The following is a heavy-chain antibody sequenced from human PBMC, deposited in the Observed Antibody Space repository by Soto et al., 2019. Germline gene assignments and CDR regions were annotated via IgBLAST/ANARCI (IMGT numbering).Heavy chain of an antibody. CDR1: GGSISSYY. D-gene: IGHD3-16*01. CDR2: IYYSGST. J-gene: IGHJ5*02. Sequence: TSETLSLTCTVSGGSISSYYWSWIRQPPGKGLEWIGYIYYSGSTNYNPSLKSRVTISVDTSKNQFFLKLSSVTAADTAVYYCARDMMWSWFDPWGQGTLVTVSS. CDR3: ARDMMWSWFDP. V-gene: IGHV4-59*01.